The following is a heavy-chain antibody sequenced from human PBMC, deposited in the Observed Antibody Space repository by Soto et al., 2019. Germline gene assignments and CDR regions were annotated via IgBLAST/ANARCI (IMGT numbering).Heavy chain of an antibody. J-gene: IGHJ4*02. D-gene: IGHD2-15*01. CDR1: GFTFSNYG. V-gene: IGHV3-33*01. CDR3: ARDGYCSGGSCYSVPVFDY. Sequence: GGSLRLSCAASGFTFSNYGMHWVRQAPGRGMEWVAVIWYDGSNKYYADSVKGRFTISRDNSKNTLYLQMNSLRADDTAVYYCARDGYCSGGSCYSVPVFDYWGQGTQVTVSS. CDR2: IWYDGSNK.